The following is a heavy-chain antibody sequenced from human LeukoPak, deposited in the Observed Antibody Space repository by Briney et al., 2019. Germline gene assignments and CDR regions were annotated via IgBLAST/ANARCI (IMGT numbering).Heavy chain of an antibody. Sequence: EASVKVSCKAAGGTFSSYAISWVRQVPGQGLEWMGGIIPIFGTANYAQKSQGRVTITAEESTSTAYMELSSLRSEDTAVYYCARVEVGGYYDSSGYLDYWGQGTLVTVSS. V-gene: IGHV1-69*13. CDR1: GGTFSSYA. CDR3: ARVEVGGYYDSSGYLDY. CDR2: IIPIFGTA. J-gene: IGHJ4*02. D-gene: IGHD3-22*01.